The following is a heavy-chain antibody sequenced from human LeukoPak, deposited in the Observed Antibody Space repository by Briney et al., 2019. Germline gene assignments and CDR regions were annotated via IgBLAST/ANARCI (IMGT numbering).Heavy chain of an antibody. J-gene: IGHJ6*03. Sequence: PSETLSPTCTVSGGSISSSSYYWGWIRQPPGKGLEWIGSIYYSGSTYDNPSLKSRVTISVDTSKSQFSLRLSSVTAADTAVYYCARLPRYGPAYMDVWGKGTTVTISS. D-gene: IGHD5-18*01. CDR2: IYYSGST. CDR3: ARLPRYGPAYMDV. CDR1: GGSISSSSYY. V-gene: IGHV4-39*01.